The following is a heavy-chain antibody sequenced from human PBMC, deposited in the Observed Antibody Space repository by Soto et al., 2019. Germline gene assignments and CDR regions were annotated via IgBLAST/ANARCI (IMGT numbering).Heavy chain of an antibody. CDR1: GFVSNNYD. J-gene: IGHJ5*02. CDR3: SRGIKGGLDA. CDR2: ISYDGSNK. Sequence: QVQLAESGGGVVQPGRSLRLSCATSGFVSNNYDIHWVRQAPGKGLAWLASISYDGSNKYYADSVKGRFTISRENSKNTLSLQISSLGAEDTAVYYCSRGIKGGLDAWGPGTLVTVSS. V-gene: IGHV3-30*03. D-gene: IGHD2-21*01.